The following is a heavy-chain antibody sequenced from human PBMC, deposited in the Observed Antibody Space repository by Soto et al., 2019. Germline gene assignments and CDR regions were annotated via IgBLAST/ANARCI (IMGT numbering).Heavy chain of an antibody. V-gene: IGHV4-59*12. CDR2: IYYSGST. Sequence: PSETLSLTCTVSGGSISSCYWSWIRQPPGKGLEWIGYIYYSGSTNYNPSLKSRVTISVDNSKNTLYLQMNSLRAEDTAVYYCARRGPGTYFDYWGQGTLVTVSS. CDR3: ARRGPGTYFDY. J-gene: IGHJ4*02. D-gene: IGHD6-13*01. CDR1: GGSISSCY.